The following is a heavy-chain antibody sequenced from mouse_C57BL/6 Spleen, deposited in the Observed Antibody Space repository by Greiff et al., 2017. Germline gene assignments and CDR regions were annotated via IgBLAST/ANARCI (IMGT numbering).Heavy chain of an antibody. Sequence: VQLQQPGAELVMPGASVKLSCKASGYTFTSYWMHWVKQRPGQGLEWIGEIDPSDSYTNYNQKFKGKSTLTVDKSSSTAYMQLSSLTSEDSAVYYCARRDSNYGGDYWGQGTSVTVSS. CDR3: ARRDSNYGGDY. V-gene: IGHV1-69*01. D-gene: IGHD2-5*01. J-gene: IGHJ4*01. CDR1: GYTFTSYW. CDR2: IDPSDSYT.